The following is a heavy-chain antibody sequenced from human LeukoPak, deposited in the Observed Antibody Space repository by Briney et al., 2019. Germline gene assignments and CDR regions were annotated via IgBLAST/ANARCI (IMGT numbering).Heavy chain of an antibody. CDR2: ISYDGSNK. J-gene: IGHJ4*02. D-gene: IGHD6-19*01. Sequence: GRSLRLSCAASGFTFSSYGMHWVRQAPGKGLEWVAVISYDGSNKYYADSVKGRFPISRDNSKNTLYLQMNSLRAEDTAVYYCAKTGYSSGWYVIYFDYWGQGTLVTVSS. CDR1: GFTFSSYG. CDR3: AKTGYSSGWYVIYFDY. V-gene: IGHV3-30*18.